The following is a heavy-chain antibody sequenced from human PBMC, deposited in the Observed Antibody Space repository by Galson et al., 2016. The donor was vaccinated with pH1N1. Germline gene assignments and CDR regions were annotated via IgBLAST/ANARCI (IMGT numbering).Heavy chain of an antibody. CDR2: IKSKTAGGTA. D-gene: IGHD3/OR15-3a*01. J-gene: IGHJ2*01. CDR1: GFIFTDAW. CDR3: AGDRFLDNWYFDL. V-gene: IGHV3-15*01. Sequence: SLRLSCAASGFIFTDAWMTWVRQTPGKGLEWIGRIKSKTAGGTADYAAPVKGRFTISTDDSKNTVYLQMNSLRAEDTAVYYCAGDRFLDNWYFDLWGRGTLVTVSS.